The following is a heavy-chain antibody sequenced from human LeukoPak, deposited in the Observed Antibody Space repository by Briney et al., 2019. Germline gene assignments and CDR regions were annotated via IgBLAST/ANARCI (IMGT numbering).Heavy chain of an antibody. Sequence: GGSLRLSCAASGFTFSSYWMSWVRQAPGKGLEWVANIKQDGSEKYYVDSVKGRFTISRDNAKNSLYLQMNSLRAEDTAVYYCARVQTTTVTYYFDYWGQGTLVTVSS. V-gene: IGHV3-7*01. CDR1: GFTFSSYW. CDR2: IKQDGSEK. CDR3: ARVQTTTVTYYFDY. J-gene: IGHJ4*02. D-gene: IGHD4-17*01.